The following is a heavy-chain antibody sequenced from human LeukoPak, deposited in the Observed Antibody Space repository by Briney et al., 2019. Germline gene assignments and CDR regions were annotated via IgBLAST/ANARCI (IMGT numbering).Heavy chain of an antibody. Sequence: GASVKVSCKASGGTFSSYAISWVRQAPRQGLEWMGRIIPILGIANYAQKFQGRVTITADKSTSTAYMELSSLRSEDTAVYYCATPYSGSYRTDYWGQGTLVTVSS. CDR3: ATPYSGSYRTDY. CDR2: IIPILGIA. D-gene: IGHD1-26*01. V-gene: IGHV1-69*04. J-gene: IGHJ4*02. CDR1: GGTFSSYA.